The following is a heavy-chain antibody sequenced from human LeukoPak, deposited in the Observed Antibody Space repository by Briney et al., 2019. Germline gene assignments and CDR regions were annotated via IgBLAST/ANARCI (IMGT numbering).Heavy chain of an antibody. J-gene: IGHJ5*02. V-gene: IGHV3-23*01. Sequence: PGGSLRLSCTASGFTFSSYDKIWVRQAPGKGLEWVSDFSCSGGSTYYADSVKGRFTIYRNNSKNTLYLQMNSLRAEDTAVYYCAKGGHVNWFDPWGQGTLVTVSS. CDR2: FSCSGGST. CDR3: AKGGHVNWFDP. CDR1: GFTFSSYD. D-gene: IGHD3-16*01.